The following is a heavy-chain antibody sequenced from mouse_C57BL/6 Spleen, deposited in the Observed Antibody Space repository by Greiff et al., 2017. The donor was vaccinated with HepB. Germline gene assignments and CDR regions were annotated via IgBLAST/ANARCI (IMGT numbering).Heavy chain of an antibody. Sequence: VQLQQSGPELVKPGASVKISCKASGYAFSSSWMNWVKQRPGKGLEWIGRIYPGDGDTNYNGKFKGKATLTADKSSSTAYMQLSSLTSEDSAVYFCARSDGSSYDYWGQGTSVTVSS. CDR2: IYPGDGDT. J-gene: IGHJ4*01. D-gene: IGHD1-1*01. V-gene: IGHV1-82*01. CDR1: GYAFSSSW. CDR3: ARSDGSSYDY.